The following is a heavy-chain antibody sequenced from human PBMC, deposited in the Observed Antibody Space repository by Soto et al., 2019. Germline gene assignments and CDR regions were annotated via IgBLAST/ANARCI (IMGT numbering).Heavy chain of an antibody. CDR3: ARDTRLEAAAGPSWFDP. V-gene: IGHV1-18*04. J-gene: IGHJ5*02. CDR1: GYTFTSYG. D-gene: IGHD6-13*01. CDR2: ISAYNGNT. Sequence: GASVKVSCKASGYTFTSYGISSVRQAPGQGLEWMGWISAYNGNTNYAQQLQGRVTMTTDTSTSTAYMELRSLRSDDTAVYYCARDTRLEAAAGPSWFDPWGQGTLVTVSS.